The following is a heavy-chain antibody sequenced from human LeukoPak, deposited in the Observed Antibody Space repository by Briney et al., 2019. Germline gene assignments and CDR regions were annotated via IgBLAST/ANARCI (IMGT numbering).Heavy chain of an antibody. J-gene: IGHJ6*03. D-gene: IGHD3-16*02. CDR2: IYVTGST. V-gene: IGHV4-59*08. CDR3: ARHIGGGIEDMDV. Sequence: PSETLSRTCIVSGGSIGTYYWSWIRQSPGKGLEWIGYIYVTGSTRYNPYLQSRVTISVDTSRNQFFLKMSSVTAADTAVYYCARHIGGGIEDMDVWGTGTKVTVSS. CDR1: GGSIGTYY.